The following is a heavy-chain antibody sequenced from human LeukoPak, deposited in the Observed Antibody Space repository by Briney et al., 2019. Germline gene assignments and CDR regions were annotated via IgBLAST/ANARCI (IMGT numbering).Heavy chain of an antibody. V-gene: IGHV1-8*01. Sequence: GASVKVSCKASGYTFTSYDINWVRQATGQGLEWVGWMNPNSGNTGYAQKFQGRVTMTRNTSISTAYMELSSLRSEDTAVYYCARVLDSVVVVAAVFDPWGQGTLVTVSS. D-gene: IGHD2-15*01. CDR2: MNPNSGNT. CDR1: GYTFTSYD. J-gene: IGHJ5*02. CDR3: ARVLDSVVVVAAVFDP.